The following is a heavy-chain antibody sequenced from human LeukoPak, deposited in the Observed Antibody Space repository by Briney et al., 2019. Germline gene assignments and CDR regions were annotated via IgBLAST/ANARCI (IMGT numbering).Heavy chain of an antibody. Sequence: GESLKISWKGSGYSFTSYWIGWVRPKPGKGLEGMGIIYPGDSDTRYSPSFRGQVTISADKSISTAYLQWSSLKASDTGMYYCARQSGDYSYYYYMDVWGKGTTVTISS. CDR2: IYPGDSDT. CDR1: GYSFTSYW. V-gene: IGHV5-51*01. D-gene: IGHD2-21*02. CDR3: ARQSGDYSYYYYMDV. J-gene: IGHJ6*03.